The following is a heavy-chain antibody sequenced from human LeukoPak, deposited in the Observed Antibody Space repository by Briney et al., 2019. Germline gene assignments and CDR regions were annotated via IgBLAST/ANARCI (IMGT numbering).Heavy chain of an antibody. J-gene: IGHJ4*02. Sequence: GGSLRLSCAASGFTFRNHGMNWVRQAPGKGLEWDSGISPSGDIKYYADSVKGRFTISRDNSKNTLYLEVISLTADDTAVYYCAKDDAWLRFGEWSQGTLVTVSS. CDR2: ISPSGDIK. CDR3: AKDDAWLRFGE. V-gene: IGHV3-23*01. CDR1: GFTFRNHG. D-gene: IGHD3-10*01.